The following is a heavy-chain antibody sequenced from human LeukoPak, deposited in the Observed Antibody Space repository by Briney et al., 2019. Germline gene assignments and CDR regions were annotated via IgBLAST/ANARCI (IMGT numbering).Heavy chain of an antibody. J-gene: IGHJ6*02. V-gene: IGHV3-11*01. Sequence: PGGSLRLSCAASGLTFSDYYMSWIRQAPGKGLEWVSYIDMRGSSIYYADSVQGRFTISRDNAHNSVYLHMNSLRAEDTAVYYCARGHYGMDVWGQGTTVIVSS. CDR1: GLTFSDYY. CDR3: ARGHYGMDV. CDR2: IDMRGSSI.